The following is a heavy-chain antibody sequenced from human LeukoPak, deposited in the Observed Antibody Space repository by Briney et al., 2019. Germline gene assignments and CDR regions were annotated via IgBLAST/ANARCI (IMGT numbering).Heavy chain of an antibody. D-gene: IGHD6-13*01. CDR1: RGTFSSYA. V-gene: IGHV1-69*13. J-gene: IGHJ6*02. CDR2: IITIFGTE. Sequence: GASLKVSCKASRGTFSSYAISWVRQAPGQGLEWMGGIITIFGTENYAQKFKGRVTITADESTSTAYMELSSLRSEDTAVYYCASPKSVYSSSWQNPFYGMDVWGQGTTVTVSS. CDR3: ASPKSVYSSSWQNPFYGMDV.